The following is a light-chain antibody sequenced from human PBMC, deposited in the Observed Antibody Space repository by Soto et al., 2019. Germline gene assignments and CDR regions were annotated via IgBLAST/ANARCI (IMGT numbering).Light chain of an antibody. CDR2: RNN. Sequence: QSVLTQPPSASGTPGQRVTISCSGSSSNIGSNYVYWYQQLPVTAPKLLIYRNNQRPSGVPDRFSGSKSGTSASLAISGLRSEDEADYYCAAWDDRLSGYVFGTGTKVTVL. CDR1: SSNIGSNY. J-gene: IGLJ1*01. V-gene: IGLV1-47*01. CDR3: AAWDDRLSGYV.